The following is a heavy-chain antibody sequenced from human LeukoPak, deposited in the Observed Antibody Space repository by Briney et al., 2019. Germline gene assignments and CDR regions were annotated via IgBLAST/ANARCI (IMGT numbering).Heavy chain of an antibody. Sequence: PSETLSLTCSISGGSISRYYWSWIRQPPGKGLEWIGYIYHSGSTNSNPSLKTRLTISLDTSNKEVSLKLSSVTAADTAVYYCAGGNIRDELDYWGQGILVTVSS. V-gene: IGHV4-4*08. CDR3: AGGNIRDELDY. CDR1: GGSISRYY. J-gene: IGHJ4*02. D-gene: IGHD3-10*01. CDR2: IYHSGST.